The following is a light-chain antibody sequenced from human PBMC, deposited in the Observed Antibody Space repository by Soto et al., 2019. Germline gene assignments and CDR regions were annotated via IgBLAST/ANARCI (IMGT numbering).Light chain of an antibody. Sequence: QSVLTQPASVSGSPGQSVTISCAGTSSDVGGYNFVSWYQQHPGKAPQLMIYDVSSRPSGVSNRFSGSKSGNTAYLTISGLQAEDEADYYCSSYTSSYTYVFGTGTKVTVL. V-gene: IGLV2-14*03. CDR2: DVS. J-gene: IGLJ1*01. CDR3: SSYTSSYTYV. CDR1: SSDVGGYNF.